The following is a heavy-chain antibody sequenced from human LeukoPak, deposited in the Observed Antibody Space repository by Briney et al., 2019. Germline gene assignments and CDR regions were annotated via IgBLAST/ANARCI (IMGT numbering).Heavy chain of an antibody. CDR1: GFTFRSYA. CDR2: INGNT. D-gene: IGHD5-24*01. V-gene: IGHV3-23*01. J-gene: IGHJ4*02. CDR3: AKTAGWPYYFDC. Sequence: PGGSLRLSCAASGFTFRSYAMSWVRQAPGKGLEWVSIINGNTNYADSVKGRFTISRDNSKNTLYLQMSSLRDEDTAIYYCAKTAGWPYYFDCWGQGTLVTVSS.